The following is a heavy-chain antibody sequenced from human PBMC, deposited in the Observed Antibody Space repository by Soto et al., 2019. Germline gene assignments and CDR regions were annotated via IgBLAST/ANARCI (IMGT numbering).Heavy chain of an antibody. CDR3: ARPSTWFHAFDI. J-gene: IGHJ3*02. Sequence: QLQLQESGPGLVKPSETLSLTCTVSGGSISSSSYYWGWIRQPPGKGLEWIGSIYYSGSTYYNPSLKSRVTISVDTSKNQFSLKLSSVTAADTAVYYCARPSTWFHAFDIWGQGTMVTVSS. CDR1: GGSISSSSYY. CDR2: IYYSGST. V-gene: IGHV4-39*01. D-gene: IGHD3-10*01.